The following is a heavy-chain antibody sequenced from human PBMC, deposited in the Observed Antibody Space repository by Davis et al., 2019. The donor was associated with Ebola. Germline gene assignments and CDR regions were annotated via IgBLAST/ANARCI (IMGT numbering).Heavy chain of an antibody. CDR1: GDSVANNNAA. D-gene: IGHD3-16*01. Sequence: SCAISGDSVANNNAAWNWIRQSPSRGLEWLGRTYYRSKWYNDYAVSVKSRITINPDTSKNQFSLQLNSVTPEDTAVYYCARSSTFGSGWFDYWGQGTLVTVSS. CDR2: TYYRSKWYN. CDR3: ARSSTFGSGWFDY. J-gene: IGHJ4*02. V-gene: IGHV6-1*01.